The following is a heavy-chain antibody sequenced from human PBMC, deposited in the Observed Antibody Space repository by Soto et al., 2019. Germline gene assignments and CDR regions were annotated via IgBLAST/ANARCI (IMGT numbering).Heavy chain of an antibody. CDR1: GGSISSGGYY. CDR3: ARVDDYSTPYFDY. CDR2: IYYSGST. J-gene: IGHJ4*02. V-gene: IGHV4-31*03. Sequence: PSETLSLTCTVSGGSISSGGYYWSWIRQHPGKGLEWIGYIYYSGSTYYNPSLKSRVTISVDTSKNQFSLKLSSVTAADTAVYYCARVDDYSTPYFDYWGQGTLVTVSS. D-gene: IGHD4-4*01.